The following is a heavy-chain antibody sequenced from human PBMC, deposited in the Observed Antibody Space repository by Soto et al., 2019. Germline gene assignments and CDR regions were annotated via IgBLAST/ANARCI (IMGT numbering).Heavy chain of an antibody. Sequence: QVQLVQSGAEEKKPGASVKVSCKASGYTFTSYAMHWVRQAPGQRLEWMGWINAGNGNTKYSQKFQGRVTITRDTSAITAYMELSSLRSEDTAVYYCATALLVVTAPDYWGQGTLVTVSS. J-gene: IGHJ4*02. D-gene: IGHD2-21*02. V-gene: IGHV1-3*05. CDR2: INAGNGNT. CDR1: GYTFTSYA. CDR3: ATALLVVTAPDY.